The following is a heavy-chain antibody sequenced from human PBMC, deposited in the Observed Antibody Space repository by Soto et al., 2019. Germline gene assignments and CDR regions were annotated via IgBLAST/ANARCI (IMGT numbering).Heavy chain of an antibody. CDR1: GFTFDDYA. D-gene: IGHD2-2*01. Sequence: GGSLRLSCAASGFTFDDYAMHWVRQAPGKGLEWVSGISWNSGSIGYADSVKGRFTISRDNAKNSLYLQMNSLRAEDTALYYCAKDILRYQLTSICNYWGQGTLVTVSS. J-gene: IGHJ4*02. CDR2: ISWNSGSI. V-gene: IGHV3-9*01. CDR3: AKDILRYQLTSICNY.